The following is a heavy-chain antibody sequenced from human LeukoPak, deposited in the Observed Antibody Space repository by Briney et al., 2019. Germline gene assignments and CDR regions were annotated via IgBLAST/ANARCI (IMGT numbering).Heavy chain of an antibody. J-gene: IGHJ3*02. Sequence: PGGSLRLSCTASGFTFSSYEMNWVRQAPGKGLEWVSYITGSGSNIYSADSVKGRFTISRDNAKNSLYLQMNSLRAEDTAVYYCAREGSPVTGMAPDALDIWGQGTMVTVSS. D-gene: IGHD5-18*01. V-gene: IGHV3-48*03. CDR1: GFTFSSYE. CDR3: AREGSPVTGMAPDALDI. CDR2: ITGSGSNI.